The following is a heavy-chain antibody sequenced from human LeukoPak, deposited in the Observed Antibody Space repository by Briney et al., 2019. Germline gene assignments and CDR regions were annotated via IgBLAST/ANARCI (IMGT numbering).Heavy chain of an antibody. CDR2: INPNSGGT. D-gene: IGHD3-3*01. Sequence: ASVKVSCKASGGTFSSYAISWVRQAPGQGLEWMGWINPNSGGTNYAQKFQGRVTMTRDTSISTAYMELSRLRSDDTAVYYCARGPVTIFGVVIVWFDPWGQGTLVTVSS. J-gene: IGHJ5*02. V-gene: IGHV1-2*02. CDR3: ARGPVTIFGVVIVWFDP. CDR1: GGTFSSYA.